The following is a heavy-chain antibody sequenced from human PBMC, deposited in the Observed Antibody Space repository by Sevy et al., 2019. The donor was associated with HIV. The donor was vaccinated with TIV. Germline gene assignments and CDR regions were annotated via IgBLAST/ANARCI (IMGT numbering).Heavy chain of an antibody. CDR3: GRVYTCGWLDY. D-gene: IGHD6-19*01. CDR2: IYYSGST. Sequence: SETLSLTCTVSGGSISSYYWSWIRQPPGKGLEWIGYIYYSGSTNYKPSLKSRVTISVDTSKNQFSLKLSSVTAADTAVYYCGRVYTCGWLDYWGQGTLVTVSS. J-gene: IGHJ4*02. CDR1: GGSISSYY. V-gene: IGHV4-59*01.